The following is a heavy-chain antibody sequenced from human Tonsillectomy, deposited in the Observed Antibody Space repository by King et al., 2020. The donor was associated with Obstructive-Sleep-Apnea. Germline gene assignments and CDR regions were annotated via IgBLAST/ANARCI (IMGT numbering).Heavy chain of an antibody. Sequence: VQLVESGGGLVKPGGSLRLSCAASGFTFSSYSMNWVRQAPGKGLEWVSSISSSSSYIYYADSVKGRFTISRDNAKNSLYLQMNSLRAEDTAVYYCARDWRAESSSWYAPSDYYGMDVWGQGTTVTVSS. CDR2: ISSSSSYI. V-gene: IGHV3-21*01. CDR3: ARDWRAESSSWYAPSDYYGMDV. D-gene: IGHD6-13*01. CDR1: GFTFSSYS. J-gene: IGHJ6*02.